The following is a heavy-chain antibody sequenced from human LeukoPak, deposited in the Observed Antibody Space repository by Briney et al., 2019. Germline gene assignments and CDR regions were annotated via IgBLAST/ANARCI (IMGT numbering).Heavy chain of an antibody. CDR3: ASRRAVAGSPFDY. Sequence: GESLKISCKGSGYSFTSYWIGWVRQMPGKGLEWVGIIYPGDSDTRYSPSFQGQVTISADESISTAYLQWSSLKASDTAMYYCASRRAVAGSPFDYWGQGTLVTVSS. CDR2: IYPGDSDT. D-gene: IGHD6-19*01. CDR1: GYSFTSYW. J-gene: IGHJ4*02. V-gene: IGHV5-51*01.